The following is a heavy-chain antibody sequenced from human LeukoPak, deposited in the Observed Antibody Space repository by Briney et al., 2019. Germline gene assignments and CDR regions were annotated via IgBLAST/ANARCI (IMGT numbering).Heavy chain of an antibody. V-gene: IGHV3-21*01. CDR3: AMRRYDSSGYYYVDAFDI. CDR2: ISSSSSYI. J-gene: IGHJ3*02. CDR1: GFTFSSYS. Sequence: PGGSLRLSCAASGFTFSSYSMNWVRQAPGKGLEWVSSISSSSSYIYYADSVKGRFTISRDDAKNSLYLQMNSLRAEDTAVYYCAMRRYDSSGYYYVDAFDIWGQGTMVTVSS. D-gene: IGHD3-22*01.